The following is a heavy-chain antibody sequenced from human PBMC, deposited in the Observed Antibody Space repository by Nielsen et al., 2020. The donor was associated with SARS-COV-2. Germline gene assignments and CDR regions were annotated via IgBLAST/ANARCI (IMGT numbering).Heavy chain of an antibody. V-gene: IGHV3-48*02. CDR3: ARDLTEVLRFLEWSTYYYYYYMDV. Sequence: WIRQPPGKGLEWVSYISSSSSTIYYADSVKGRFTISRDNAKNSLYLQMNSLRDEDTAVYYCARDLTEVLRFLEWSTYYYYYYMDVWGKGTTVTVSS. J-gene: IGHJ6*03. D-gene: IGHD3-3*01. CDR2: ISSSSSTI.